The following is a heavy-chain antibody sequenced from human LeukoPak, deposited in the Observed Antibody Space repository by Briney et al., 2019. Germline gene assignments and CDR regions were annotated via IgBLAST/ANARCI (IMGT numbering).Heavy chain of an antibody. V-gene: IGHV3-23*01. CDR3: AKARRRVYSSGWYPNYYYYGMDV. CDR2: ISGSGGST. D-gene: IGHD6-19*01. Sequence: GSLRLSCAASGFTFSSYAMSWVRQAPGKGLEWVSAISGSGGSTYYADSVKGRFTISRDNSKNTLYLQMNSLRAEDTAVYYCAKARRRVYSSGWYPNYYYYGMDVWGQGTTVTVSS. J-gene: IGHJ6*02. CDR1: GFTFSSYA.